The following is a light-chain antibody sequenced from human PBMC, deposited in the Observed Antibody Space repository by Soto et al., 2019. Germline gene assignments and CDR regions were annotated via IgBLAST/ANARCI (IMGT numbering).Light chain of an antibody. CDR3: TSYAGSNNFFYV. V-gene: IGLV2-8*01. Sequence: QSVLPKPPSASGSPGQSVTISCTGTSSDVGGYNYVSWYQQHPGKAPKLMIYEVSKRPSGVPDRFSGSKSGNTASLTVSGLQAEDEADYYCTSYAGSNNFFYVFGTGTKVTVL. J-gene: IGLJ1*01. CDR2: EVS. CDR1: SSDVGGYNY.